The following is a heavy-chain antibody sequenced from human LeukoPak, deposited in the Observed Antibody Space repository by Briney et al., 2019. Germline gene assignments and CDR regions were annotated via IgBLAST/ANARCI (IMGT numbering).Heavy chain of an antibody. CDR2: IYYSGST. J-gene: IGHJ4*02. CDR3: ARLSPHNYFDY. CDR1: GGSISSYY. Sequence: SETLSLTCTVSGGSISSYYWSWIRQPPGKGLEWIGYIYYSGSTNYNPSLKSRVTIPVDTSKNQFSLKLSSVTAADTAVYYCARLSPHNYFDYWGQGTLVTVSS. V-gene: IGHV4-59*08.